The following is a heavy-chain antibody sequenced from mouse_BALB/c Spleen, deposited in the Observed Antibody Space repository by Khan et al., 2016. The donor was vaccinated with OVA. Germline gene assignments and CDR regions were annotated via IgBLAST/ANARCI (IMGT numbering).Heavy chain of an antibody. CDR3: TRDRIDY. CDR1: GYTFTTYW. J-gene: IGHJ2*01. V-gene: IGHV1-7*01. Sequence: LEVSGAELAKPGASVKMSCKASGYTFTTYWMHWVKQRPGQGLEWIRYINPTSGYTDYNEKFKDRATLSADKSSSTAYMQLSSLTSEDSAVYYCTRDRIDYWGQGTTLTVSS. CDR2: INPTSGYT.